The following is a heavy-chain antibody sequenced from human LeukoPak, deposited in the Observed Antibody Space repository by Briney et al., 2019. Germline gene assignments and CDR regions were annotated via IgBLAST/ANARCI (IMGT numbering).Heavy chain of an antibody. Sequence: GGSLSLTCAASVFTFSDYYRSWIRQAPGKGLEWVSYISSSSSYTNYSDSVKGRFTISRDNAKNSLYLQMNSLRAEDTAVYYCARERNDGWFDPWGQGTLVTVSS. CDR3: ARERNDGWFDP. J-gene: IGHJ5*01. D-gene: IGHD1-1*01. V-gene: IGHV3-11*06. CDR2: ISSSSSYT. CDR1: VFTFSDYY.